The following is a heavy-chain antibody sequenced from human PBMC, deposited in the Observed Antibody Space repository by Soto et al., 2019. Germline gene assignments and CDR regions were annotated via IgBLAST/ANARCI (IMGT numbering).Heavy chain of an antibody. V-gene: IGHV3-21*01. J-gene: IGHJ2*01. D-gene: IGHD2-21*02. CDR3: ARDLSPFVVVTGPNWYFDL. Sequence: EVQLVESGGGLVKPGGSLRLSCAASGFTFSSYSMNWVRQAPGKGLEWVSSISSSSSYIYYADSVKGRFTISRDNAKNSLYLQMNSLRAEDTAVYYCARDLSPFVVVTGPNWYFDLWGRGTLVTVSS. CDR1: GFTFSSYS. CDR2: ISSSSSYI.